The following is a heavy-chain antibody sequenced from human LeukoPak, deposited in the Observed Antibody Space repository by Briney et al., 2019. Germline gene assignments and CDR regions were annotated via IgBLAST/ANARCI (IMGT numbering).Heavy chain of an antibody. CDR2: INPNSGGT. CDR1: GYTFTGYY. D-gene: IGHD6-19*01. J-gene: IGHJ3*02. V-gene: IGHV1-2*02. Sequence: ASVKVSCKASGYTFTGYYMHWVRQAPGQGLEWMGWINPNSGGTNYAQKFQGRVTVTRDTSISTAYMELSRLRSDDTAVYYCAAVAGLGHAFDIWGQGTMVTVSS. CDR3: AAVAGLGHAFDI.